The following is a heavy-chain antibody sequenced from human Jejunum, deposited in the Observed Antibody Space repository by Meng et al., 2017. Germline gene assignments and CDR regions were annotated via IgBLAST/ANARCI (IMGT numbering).Heavy chain of an antibody. V-gene: IGHV4-4*02. Sequence: QVQPKESRPGLVKPSGTLSLTFTVPGVSTTAPFYWTWIRQAPGKGLEWIGEVWPSGATYYNPSLSSRITISIDTSNNQFSLEVAFLTAADTAVYYCARAIRERYFDSWGQGTLVTVSS. D-gene: IGHD1-14*01. CDR3: ARAIRERYFDS. CDR2: VWPSGAT. CDR1: GVSTTAPFY. J-gene: IGHJ4*02.